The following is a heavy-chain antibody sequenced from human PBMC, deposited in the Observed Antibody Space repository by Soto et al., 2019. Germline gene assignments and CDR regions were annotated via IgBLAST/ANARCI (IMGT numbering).Heavy chain of an antibody. Sequence: SGKVSGCTLPEISMHWVRQAPEKGLEWMGGFDPEDGETIYAQKFQGRVTMTEDTSTDTAYMELSSLRSEDTAVYYCATDRPTLAAAGDPGFDIWGQGTFVTVS. J-gene: IGHJ3*02. CDR2: FDPEDGET. CDR1: GCTLPEIS. CDR3: ATDRPTLAAAGDPGFDI. D-gene: IGHD6-13*01. V-gene: IGHV1-24*01.